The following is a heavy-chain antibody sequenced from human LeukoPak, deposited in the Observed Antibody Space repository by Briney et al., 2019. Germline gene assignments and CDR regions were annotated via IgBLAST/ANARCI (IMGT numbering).Heavy chain of an antibody. CDR2: IYYSGST. J-gene: IGHJ4*02. Sequence: SETLSLTCTVSGGSISSYYWSWIRQPPGKGLEWIGYIYYSGSTNYNPSLKSRVTISVDTSKNQFTLKLSSVTAADTAVYYCARSTGTYSSSWNNFDYWGQGTLVTVSS. D-gene: IGHD6-13*01. CDR1: GGSISSYY. V-gene: IGHV4-59*08. CDR3: ARSTGTYSSSWNNFDY.